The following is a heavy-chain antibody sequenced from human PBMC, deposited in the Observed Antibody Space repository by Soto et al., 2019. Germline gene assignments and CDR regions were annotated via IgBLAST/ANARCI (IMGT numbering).Heavy chain of an antibody. CDR1: GFTFEDYA. J-gene: IGHJ1*01. Sequence: GGSLRLSCAASGFTFEDYAMDWGLQGPGKGLEWVSGINWNSGSIGYGDSVKGRFAISRDNAKNSLHLQMNSLSAEDTAFYYCVKDESINWYSGHFRHWGQGTLVTVSS. CDR2: INWNSGSI. CDR3: VKDESINWYSGHFRH. D-gene: IGHD6-13*01. V-gene: IGHV3-9*01.